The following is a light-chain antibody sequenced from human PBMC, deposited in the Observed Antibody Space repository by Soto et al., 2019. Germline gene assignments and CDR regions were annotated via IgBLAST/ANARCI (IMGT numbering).Light chain of an antibody. V-gene: IGLV1-44*01. CDR3: ASYEDSLHCHWV. CDR1: NSNIGGHS. Sequence: QSVLTQAPSASGSPGQRVTISCSGSNSNIGGHSVSWYHHLPGTAPKLLIFNNSQRPSGVPDRFSGSKSGTSASLAISGLQSEDEADYYCASYEDSLHCHWVFGAGTKLTVL. CDR2: NNS. J-gene: IGLJ3*02.